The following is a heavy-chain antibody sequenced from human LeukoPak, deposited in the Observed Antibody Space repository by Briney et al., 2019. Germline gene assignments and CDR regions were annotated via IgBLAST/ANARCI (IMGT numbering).Heavy chain of an antibody. CDR2: IYYSGST. Sequence: PSKTLSLTCTVSGDSISSGDYYWSSIRQPPGKGLDWIGYIYYSGSTYYNPSLKSRVTISVDTSKNQFSLKLSSVTAADTAVYYCARVLGQIDYWGQGTLVTVSS. D-gene: IGHD3-3*02. V-gene: IGHV4-30-4*08. CDR3: ARVLGQIDY. CDR1: GDSISSGDYY. J-gene: IGHJ4*02.